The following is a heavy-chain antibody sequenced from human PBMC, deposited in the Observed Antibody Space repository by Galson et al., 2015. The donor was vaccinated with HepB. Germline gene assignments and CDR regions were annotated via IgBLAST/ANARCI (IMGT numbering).Heavy chain of an antibody. CDR3: AKAMNTVTTPVDY. CDR2: ISGRGESR. CDR1: GFTFSSYA. D-gene: IGHD4-17*01. J-gene: IGHJ4*02. V-gene: IGHV3-23*01. Sequence: SLRLSCAASGFTFSSYAMSWVRQAPGKGLEWVSSISGRGESRDYADYVKSRFTISRDNSKNTLYLQMNSLRAEDTAVYYCAKAMNTVTTPVDYWGQGTRVTVSS.